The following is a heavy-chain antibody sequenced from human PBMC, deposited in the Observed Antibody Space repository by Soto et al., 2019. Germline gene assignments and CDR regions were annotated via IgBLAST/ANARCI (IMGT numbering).Heavy chain of an antibody. CDR3: AKGGRDFWSGSRFDY. J-gene: IGHJ4*02. Sequence: PGGSLRLSCAASGFTFDDYTMHWVRQAPGKGLEWVSLISWDGGSTYYADSVKGRFTISRDNSKNSLYLQMNSLRTEDTALYYCAKGGRDFWSGSRFDYWGQGTLVTVSS. CDR1: GFTFDDYT. V-gene: IGHV3-43*01. CDR2: ISWDGGST. D-gene: IGHD3-3*01.